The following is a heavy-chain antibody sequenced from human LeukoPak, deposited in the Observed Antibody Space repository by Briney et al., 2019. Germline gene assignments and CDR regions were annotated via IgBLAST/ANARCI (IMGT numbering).Heavy chain of an antibody. D-gene: IGHD2-2*01. J-gene: IGHJ4*02. CDR2: VNPNSGNT. CDR3: ARIGGSSFYYFDY. Sequence: ASVKVSCKASGYTFTSYEINWVRQAPGQGLEWVGWVNPNSGNTGYAQKFQGRATITRNTSRGTAYMELSSLRSEDTAVYYCARIGGSSFYYFDYWGQGTLVTVSS. CDR1: GYTFTSYE. V-gene: IGHV1-8*03.